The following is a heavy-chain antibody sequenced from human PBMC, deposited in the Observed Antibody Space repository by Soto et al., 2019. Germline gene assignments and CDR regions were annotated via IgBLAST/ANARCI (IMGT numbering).Heavy chain of an antibody. V-gene: IGHV4-39*01. J-gene: IGHJ4*02. D-gene: IGHD5-12*01. CDR3: GSHEVAWYFNS. CDR2: IYYSGST. CDR1: RGSISSGTNY. Sequence: PSETLSLTCTVSRGSISSGTNYWAWIRQPPGKGLEWIANIYYSGSTFYNPSLKSRVTISLDTSKNQFSLKLRSVTAADTAVYYCGSHEVAWYFNSWGQGTQVTVSS.